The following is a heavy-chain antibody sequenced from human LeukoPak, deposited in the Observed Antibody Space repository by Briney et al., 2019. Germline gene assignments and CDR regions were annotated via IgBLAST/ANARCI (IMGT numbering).Heavy chain of an antibody. CDR2: ISISYSRT. D-gene: IGHD6-19*01. Sequence: PGGSLRLSCAASGFTFSSYGMNWVRRAPGKGLEWVSGISISYSRTYYADSVKGRFTISRDNSRNTLYLQMNSLRAEDTAIYYCAKVSGQVEDWGQGTLVTVTS. CDR1: GFTFSSYG. J-gene: IGHJ4*02. CDR3: AKVSGQVED. V-gene: IGHV3-23*01.